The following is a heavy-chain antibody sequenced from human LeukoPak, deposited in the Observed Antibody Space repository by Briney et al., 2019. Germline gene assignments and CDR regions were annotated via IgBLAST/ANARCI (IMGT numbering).Heavy chain of an antibody. CDR3: VTCPLDTGIVGATF. J-gene: IGHJ4*02. CDR2: FDPEDGET. D-gene: IGHD1-26*01. V-gene: IGHV1-24*01. Sequence: ASVKVSCKVSGYTLTELSMHWVRQAPGKGLEWMGGFDPEDGETIYAQKFQGRVTMTEDTSTDTAYMELSSLRSEDTAVYYCVTCPLDTGIVGATFWGQGTLVTVSS. CDR1: GYTLTELS.